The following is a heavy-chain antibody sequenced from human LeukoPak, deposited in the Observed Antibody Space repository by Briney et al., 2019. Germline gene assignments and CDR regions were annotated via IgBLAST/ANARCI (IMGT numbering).Heavy chain of an antibody. V-gene: IGHV3-30*02. J-gene: IGHJ4*02. CDR1: GFTFSSYG. CDR3: AKDLGYSGIVGATICFDH. Sequence: PGGSLRLSCAASGFTFSSYGMHWVRQAPGKGLEWVAFIRYDGSNKYYADSVKGRFTISRDNSKNTLYLQMNSLRAEDTAVYYCAKDLGYSGIVGATICFDHWGQGTLVTVSS. CDR2: IRYDGSNK. D-gene: IGHD1-26*01.